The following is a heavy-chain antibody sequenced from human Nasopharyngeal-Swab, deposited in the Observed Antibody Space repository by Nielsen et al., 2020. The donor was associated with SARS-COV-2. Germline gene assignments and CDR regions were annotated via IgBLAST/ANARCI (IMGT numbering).Heavy chain of an antibody. CDR3: ASAGYSSQYNWFDP. CDR1: GYTFTSYD. V-gene: IGHV1-69*04. Sequence: SVKVSCKASGYTFTSYDINWVRQATGQGLEWMGRIIPILGIANYAQKFQGRVTITADKSTSTAYMELSSLRSEDTAVYYCASAGYSSQYNWFDPWGQGTLVTVSS. J-gene: IGHJ5*02. D-gene: IGHD6-13*01. CDR2: IIPILGIA.